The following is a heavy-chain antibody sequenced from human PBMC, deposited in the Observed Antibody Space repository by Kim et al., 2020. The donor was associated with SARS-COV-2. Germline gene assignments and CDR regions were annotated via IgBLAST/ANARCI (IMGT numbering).Heavy chain of an antibody. Sequence: GESLKISCKGSGYSFTNYWIGWVRQMPGKGLEWMGIIYPGDSDTRYSPSFQVQVTISPDKSISTAYLQWSSLKASDTAMYYCARLSTPYYYDTSGRDAFDIWGQGTMVTVSS. CDR1: GYSFTNYW. CDR3: ARLSTPYYYDTSGRDAFDI. V-gene: IGHV5-51*01. D-gene: IGHD3-22*01. J-gene: IGHJ3*02. CDR2: IYPGDSDT.